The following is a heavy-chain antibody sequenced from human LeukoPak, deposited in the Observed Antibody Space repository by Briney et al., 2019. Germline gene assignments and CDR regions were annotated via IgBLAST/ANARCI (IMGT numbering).Heavy chain of an antibody. CDR3: AREGSVTNDY. D-gene: IGHD4-17*01. J-gene: IGHJ4*02. V-gene: IGHV3-74*03. CDR2: VNSDGSRT. CDR1: GFTFTKYW. Sequence: GGSLRLSCAASGFTFTKYWMHWVRHAPGKGLVWVSRVNSDGSRTTYADSVKGRFTISRDNANNMLYLQMNSLTAEDTAVYYCAREGSVTNDYWGQGSLVTVSS.